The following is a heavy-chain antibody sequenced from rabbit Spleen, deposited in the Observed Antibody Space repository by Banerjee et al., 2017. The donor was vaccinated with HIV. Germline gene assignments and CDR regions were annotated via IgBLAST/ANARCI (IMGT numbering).Heavy chain of an antibody. V-gene: IGHV1S45*01. D-gene: IGHD1-1*01. CDR1: GFSCYYKCV. J-gene: IGHJ4*01. Sequence: QEQLVESGGGLVQPEGSLTLTCTASGFSCYYKCVMCWVRQAPGKGLQWNGCMNTVSGNTVYATWAKGRFPISRTSSTTVALQMTSLTAADTATYFCARDLADVIGWNLDLWGPGTLVTVS. CDR2: MNTVSGNT. CDR3: ARDLADVIGWNLDL.